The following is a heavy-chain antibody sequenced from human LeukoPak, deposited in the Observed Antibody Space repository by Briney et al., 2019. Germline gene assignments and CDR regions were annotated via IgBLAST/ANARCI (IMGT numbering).Heavy chain of an antibody. V-gene: IGHV3-23*01. CDR3: AKDQGYYDSSGNFDY. CDR1: GFSFSSYA. J-gene: IGHJ4*02. D-gene: IGHD3-22*01. CDR2: ISGSGGNT. Sequence: PGGSLRLSCAASGFSFSSYAMSWVRQAPGKGLEWVSAISGSGGNTYYADSVKGRFTISRDNSKNTLYLQMNSLRAEDTAVYYCAKDQGYYDSSGNFDYWGQGTLVTVSS.